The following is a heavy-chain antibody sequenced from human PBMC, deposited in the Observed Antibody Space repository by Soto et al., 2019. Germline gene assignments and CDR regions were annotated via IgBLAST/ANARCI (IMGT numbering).Heavy chain of an antibody. D-gene: IGHD2-21*01. Sequence: QVQLVESGEGVVQPGRSLRLSCVGSGSTFSSYGIRRVRQAPGKGLGRAAGVLYEGRAKNYADSVKGRFTISRDNAKNTLYLQANTLGFEDTGVCHCARDAEASLSVMVLICLSYYYHGLDVCGPEAT. CDR3: ARDAEASLSVMVLICLSYYYHGLDV. J-gene: IGHJ6*02. CDR1: GSTFSSYG. V-gene: IGHV3-30*03. CDR2: VLYEGRAK.